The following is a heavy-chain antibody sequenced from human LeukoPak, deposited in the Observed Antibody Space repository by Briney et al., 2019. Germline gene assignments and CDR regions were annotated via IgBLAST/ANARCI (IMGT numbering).Heavy chain of an antibody. V-gene: IGHV3-23*01. J-gene: IGHJ4*02. CDR2: ISGSGGST. CDR1: DFTFSTYA. Sequence: LGGSLNLSCAASDFTFSTYAMRWVRRAPGKGLEGVSAISGSGGSTYYADSGKGRFTISKNNSKNTLYIQMTNLRAEDTAVYYCAKDVYSSSWYYFDYWGQGTLVTVSS. CDR3: AKDVYSSSWYYFDY. D-gene: IGHD6-13*01.